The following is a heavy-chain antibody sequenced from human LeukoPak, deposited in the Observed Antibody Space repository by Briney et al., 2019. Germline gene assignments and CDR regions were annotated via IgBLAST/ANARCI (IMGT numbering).Heavy chain of an antibody. CDR2: INSDGSST. CDR3: AINPQDYYDSSGYYDY. V-gene: IGHV3-74*01. J-gene: IGHJ4*02. CDR1: GFTFSSYW. Sequence: GGSLRLSCAASGFTFSSYWMHWVRQAPGKGLVWVSRINSDGSSTSYADSVKGRFTISRDNAKNTLYLQMNSLRAEDTAVYYCAINPQDYYDSSGYYDYWGQGTLVTVSS. D-gene: IGHD3-22*01.